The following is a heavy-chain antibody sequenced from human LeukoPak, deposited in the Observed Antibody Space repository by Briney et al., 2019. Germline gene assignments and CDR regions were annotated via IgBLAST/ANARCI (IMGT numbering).Heavy chain of an antibody. CDR2: INPSGGST. CDR1: GYTFTIYY. CDR3: ARDQGDGNYGDYDLDY. D-gene: IGHD4-17*01. J-gene: IGHJ4*02. Sequence: GASVKVSYKASGYTFTIYYMHWVRQAPGQGLEWMGIINPSGGSTSYAQKFQGRVTMTRDTSTSTVYMELSSLGSEDTAVYYCARDQGDGNYGDYDLDYWGQGTLVTVSS. V-gene: IGHV1-46*01.